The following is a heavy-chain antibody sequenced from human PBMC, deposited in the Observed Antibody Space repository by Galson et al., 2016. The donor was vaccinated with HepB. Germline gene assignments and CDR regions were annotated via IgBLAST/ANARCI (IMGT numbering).Heavy chain of an antibody. Sequence: SLRLSCAASGFTFTYAWMSWVRQAPGKGQEWVGRIKRITDGGTTDYAAPVKGRFSISRDDSQKRLYLHMNSLKTEDTAVYYCTVARYSSGDYYTYWGQGTLVTVSS. CDR1: GFTFTYAW. D-gene: IGHD3-10*01. V-gene: IGHV3-15*01. J-gene: IGHJ4*02. CDR2: IKRITDGGTT. CDR3: TVARYSSGDYYTY.